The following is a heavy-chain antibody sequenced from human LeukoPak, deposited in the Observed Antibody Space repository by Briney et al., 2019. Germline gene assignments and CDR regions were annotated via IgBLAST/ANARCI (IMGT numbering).Heavy chain of an antibody. J-gene: IGHJ4*02. D-gene: IGHD3-10*01. Sequence: GGSLRFSCATSGFTFSSSAMNWVRQAPGKGLEWVAGVSYDGGNKYYADSVKGRFTISRDNSKNTLYLQMNSLRAEDTAVYYCARDSTYYYGPSLAFDYWGQGTLVTVSS. CDR2: VSYDGGNK. CDR1: GFTFSSSA. CDR3: ARDSTYYYGPSLAFDY. V-gene: IGHV3-30-3*01.